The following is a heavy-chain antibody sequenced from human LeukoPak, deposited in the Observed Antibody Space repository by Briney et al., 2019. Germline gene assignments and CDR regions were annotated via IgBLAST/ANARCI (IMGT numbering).Heavy chain of an antibody. CDR2: IIPIFGTA. J-gene: IGHJ4*02. Sequence: SVKVSCKASGGTFSSYAISWVRQAPGQGLEWMGGIIPIFGTANYAQKFQGRVTITTDESTSAAYMELSSLRSEDTAVYYCAREAGYSYGQTQSYFDYWGQGTLVTVSS. V-gene: IGHV1-69*05. D-gene: IGHD5-18*01. CDR1: GGTFSSYA. CDR3: AREAGYSYGQTQSYFDY.